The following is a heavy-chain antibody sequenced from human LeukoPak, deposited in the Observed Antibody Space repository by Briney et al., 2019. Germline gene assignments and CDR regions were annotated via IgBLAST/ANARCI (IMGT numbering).Heavy chain of an antibody. CDR2: ISSSSSAI. CDR1: GFSFSRSS. J-gene: IGHJ6*04. V-gene: IGHV3-48*01. Sequence: GGSLRLSCTASGFSFSRSSMNWVRQAPGKGLEWIAYISSSSSAIYYADSVRGRFTISRDNAKNLLYLQMNSLRPEDTAVYYCARENWDLVAVPMDVWGKGTTVTVSS. CDR3: ARENWDLVAVPMDV. D-gene: IGHD2-2*01.